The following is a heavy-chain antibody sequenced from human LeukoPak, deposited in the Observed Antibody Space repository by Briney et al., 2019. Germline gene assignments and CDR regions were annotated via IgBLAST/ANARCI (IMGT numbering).Heavy chain of an antibody. Sequence: GGSLRLSCAASGFTFSSYELHWVRQAPGKGLEWISYITSSGSTTYHADSVKGRFTISRDNAKNSLYLQMNSLRAEDTAVYYCARKYSSGYWGQGTLVTVSS. D-gene: IGHD3-9*01. CDR1: GFTFSSYE. J-gene: IGHJ4*02. CDR3: ARKYSSGY. CDR2: ITSSGSTT. V-gene: IGHV3-48*03.